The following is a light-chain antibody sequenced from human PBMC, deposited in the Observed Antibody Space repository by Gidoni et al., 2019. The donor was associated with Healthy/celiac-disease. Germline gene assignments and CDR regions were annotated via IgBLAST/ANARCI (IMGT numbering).Light chain of an antibody. V-gene: IGLV4-69*01. J-gene: IGLJ3*02. CDR3: QTWGTGIRV. CDR1: SGHSSYA. Sequence: QLVLTQSPSASASLGAPVKLTCTLSSGHSSYAIAWHQQQPEKGPRYLMKLNSDGSHSKGDGIPDRFSGSSSVAERYLAISSLQSEDEADYYCQTWGTGIRVFGGGTKLTVL. CDR2: LNSDGSH.